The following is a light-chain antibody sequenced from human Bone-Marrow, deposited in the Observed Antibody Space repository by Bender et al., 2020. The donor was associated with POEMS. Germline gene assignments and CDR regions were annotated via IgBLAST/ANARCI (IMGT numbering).Light chain of an antibody. V-gene: IGLV1-40*01. CDR2: GYN. CDR1: SSNTGSGYD. Sequence: QSVLTQPPSVSGAPGQRVTISCTGSSSNTGSGYDINWYQHLPGTAPKLLIYGYNNRPSGVPDRFSGSKSGTSASLAITGLQAEDEGDYYCAAWDDAVSGRVFGGGTKLTVL. J-gene: IGLJ3*02. CDR3: AAWDDAVSGRV.